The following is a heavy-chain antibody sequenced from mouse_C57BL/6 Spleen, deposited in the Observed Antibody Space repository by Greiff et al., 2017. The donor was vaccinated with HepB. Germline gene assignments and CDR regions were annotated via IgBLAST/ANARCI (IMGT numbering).Heavy chain of an antibody. J-gene: IGHJ2*01. Sequence: QVHVKQPGAELVRPGSSVKLSCKASGYTFTSYWMHWVKQRPIQGLEWIGNIDPSDSETHYNQKFKDKATLTVDKSSSTAYMQLSSLTSEDSAVYYCARGTDYGGDYWGQGTTLTVSS. CDR3: ARGTDYGGDY. CDR2: IDPSDSET. CDR1: GYTFTSYW. V-gene: IGHV1-52*01. D-gene: IGHD1-1*01.